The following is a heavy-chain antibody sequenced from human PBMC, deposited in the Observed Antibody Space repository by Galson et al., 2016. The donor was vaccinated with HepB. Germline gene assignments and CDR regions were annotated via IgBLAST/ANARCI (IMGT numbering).Heavy chain of an antibody. V-gene: IGHV3-23*01. Sequence: SLRLSCAASGFTLDSYAMTWVRQAPAKGLEWVSAISGSGNDRYYADSVKGRFTISRDNSKNTLYLQMNNVTVDDTAVYFCAKDGNGEQRPYYFDYWGQGIRVTVSS. CDR3: AKDGNGEQRPYYFDY. CDR2: ISGSGNDR. CDR1: GFTLDSYA. J-gene: IGHJ4*02. D-gene: IGHD1-1*01.